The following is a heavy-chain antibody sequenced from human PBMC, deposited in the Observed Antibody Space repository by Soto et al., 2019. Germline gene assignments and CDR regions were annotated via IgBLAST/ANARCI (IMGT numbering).Heavy chain of an antibody. V-gene: IGHV1-58*01. CDR3: AAGDSSGYYGG. J-gene: IGHJ4*02. D-gene: IGHD3-22*01. Sequence: GDSVKVSCKASGFTFTSSSVHWVRQARGQRLEWIGWITVGTGNTNYAQKFQERVTITRDMSTSTAYMELSNLRSEDTAVYYCAAGDSSGYYGGWGQGTQVTVYS. CDR2: ITVGTGNT. CDR1: GFTFTSSS.